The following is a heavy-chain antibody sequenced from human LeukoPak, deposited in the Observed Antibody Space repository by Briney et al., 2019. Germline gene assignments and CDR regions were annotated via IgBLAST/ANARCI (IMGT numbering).Heavy chain of an antibody. CDR3: AREVYSSSWYYFDY. J-gene: IGHJ4*02. CDR2: ISSSGSTI. V-gene: IGHV3-11*01. D-gene: IGHD6-13*01. CDR1: GFTFSDYY. Sequence: PGGSLRLSCAASGFTFSDYYMSWIRQAPGKGLEWVSYISSSGSTIYYADSVKGRFTIPRDNAKNSLYLQMNSLRAEDTAVYYCAREVYSSSWYYFDYWGQGTLVTVSS.